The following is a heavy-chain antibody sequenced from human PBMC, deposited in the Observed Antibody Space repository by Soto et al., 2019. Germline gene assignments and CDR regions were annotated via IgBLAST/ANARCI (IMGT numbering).Heavy chain of an antibody. CDR2: INSNNGDP. CDR3: ARARLSVASTIPAGFDS. CDR1: GYIFIGYH. V-gene: IGHV1-2*02. D-gene: IGHD6-19*01. J-gene: IGHJ4*02. Sequence: ASVKVSCKGSGYIFIGYHIHWVRQAPGQGLEWMGWINSNNGDPSYAQEFQGRVTLTRDTSISTAYMELTRLRSDETAIYFCARARLSVASTIPAGFDSWGQGTMVTVYS.